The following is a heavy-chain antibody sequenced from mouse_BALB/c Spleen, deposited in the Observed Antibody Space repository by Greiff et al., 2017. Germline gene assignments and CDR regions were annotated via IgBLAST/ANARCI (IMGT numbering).Heavy chain of an antibody. D-gene: IGHD2-2*01. CDR2: IDPSDSYT. CDR1: GYTFTSYW. V-gene: IGHV1-69*02. Sequence: QVQLQQPGAELVKPGASVKLSCKASGYTFTSYWMHWVKQRPGQGLEWIGEIDPSDSYTNYNQKLKGKATLTVDKSSSTAYMQLSSLTSEDSAVYYCARYFGYDFAYWGQGTLVTVSA. J-gene: IGHJ3*01. CDR3: ARYFGYDFAY.